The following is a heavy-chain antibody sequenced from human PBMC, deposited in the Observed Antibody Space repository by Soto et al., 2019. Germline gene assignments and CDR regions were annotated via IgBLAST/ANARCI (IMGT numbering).Heavy chain of an antibody. Sequence: ASVKVYCKTAGYTFSSYSINLVRQAPGQGLEWMAWISTYSGNTHYAARVQGRATVTLDKSARTAFMEMRGLTSDDTAVYFCARDNGYFDLWGQGTLVTLSS. CDR3: ARDNGYFDL. V-gene: IGHV1-18*04. CDR1: GYTFSSYS. J-gene: IGHJ4*02. CDR2: ISTYSGNT.